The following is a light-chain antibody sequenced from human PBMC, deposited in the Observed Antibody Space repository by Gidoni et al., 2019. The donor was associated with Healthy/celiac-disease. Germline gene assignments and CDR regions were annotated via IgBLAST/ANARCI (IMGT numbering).Light chain of an antibody. V-gene: IGKV2-28*01. Sequence: DIVMTQSPLSLPVTPGEPASISCRSSQSLLHSNGYNYLDWYLQKPGQSPQLLIYLGSNRASGVPDRFSGSGSGTDFTLKISRVEAEDVGVYYCMQALHSPYTFGQXTKLEIK. CDR1: QSLLHSNGYNY. J-gene: IGKJ2*01. CDR2: LGS. CDR3: MQALHSPYT.